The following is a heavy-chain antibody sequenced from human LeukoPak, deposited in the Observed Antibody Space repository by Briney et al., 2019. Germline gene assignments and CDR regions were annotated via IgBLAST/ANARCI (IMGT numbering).Heavy chain of an antibody. CDR3: AREHEDAFDI. J-gene: IGHJ3*02. Sequence: SETLSLTCTVSGGSISSYYWSWIRQPPGKGLEWIGYIYYSGSTNCNPSLKSRVTISVDTSKNQFSLKLSSVTAADTAVYYCAREHEDAFDIWGQGTMVTVSS. CDR1: GGSISSYY. CDR2: IYYSGST. V-gene: IGHV4-59*01.